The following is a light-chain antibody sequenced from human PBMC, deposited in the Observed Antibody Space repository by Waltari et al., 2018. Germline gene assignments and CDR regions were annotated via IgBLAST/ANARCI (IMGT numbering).Light chain of an antibody. CDR2: VKSDGSH. J-gene: IGLJ3*02. V-gene: IGLV4-69*02. CDR1: SGPSNYV. CDR3: HTWGTGGDWV. Sequence: QLVLTQSPSASASLGASVNLTCSLSSGPSNYVIAWHQQQPEKGPRYLRKVKSDGSHSKGDGIPDRFSGSSSGAERHLTISSLQSEDEADYYCHTWGTGGDWVFGGGTKLTVL.